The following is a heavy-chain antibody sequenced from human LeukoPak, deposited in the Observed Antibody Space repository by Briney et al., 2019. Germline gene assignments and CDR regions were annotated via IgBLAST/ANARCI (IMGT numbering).Heavy chain of an antibody. V-gene: IGHV1-2*02. CDR1: GYTFTGYY. Sequence: ASVKVSCKASGYTFTGYYMHWVRQAPGQGLEWMGWINPNSGGTYYTQKFQGRVTMTRDTSISTAYMELSRLRSDDTAVYYCARGSLRLAAAPDAFHIWGQGTMVTVSS. CDR2: INPNSGGT. D-gene: IGHD6-13*01. CDR3: ARGSLRLAAAPDAFHI. J-gene: IGHJ3*02.